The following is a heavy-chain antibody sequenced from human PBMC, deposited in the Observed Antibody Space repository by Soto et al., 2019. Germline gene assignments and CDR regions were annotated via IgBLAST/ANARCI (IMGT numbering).Heavy chain of an antibody. V-gene: IGHV1-18*01. CDR3: ARDSPYYYDSSGYSNFDY. J-gene: IGHJ4*02. Sequence: QVQLVQSGAEVKKPGASVKVSCKASGYTFTSYGISWVRQAPGQGLEWMGWISAYNGNTNYAQKLQGRVTMTTDTSTSTAYMELRSLRSDDTAVYYCARDSPYYYDSSGYSNFDYWGQGTLVTVSS. CDR1: GYTFTSYG. D-gene: IGHD3-22*01. CDR2: ISAYNGNT.